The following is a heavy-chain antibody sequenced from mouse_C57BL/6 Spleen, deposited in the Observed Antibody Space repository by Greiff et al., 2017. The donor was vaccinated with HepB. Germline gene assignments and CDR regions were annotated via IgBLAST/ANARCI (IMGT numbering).Heavy chain of an antibody. V-gene: IGHV1-50*01. D-gene: IGHD1-1*01. J-gene: IGHJ2*01. CDR2: IDPSDSYT. CDR3: ARAYYGSSPRDD. Sequence: QVQLQQSGAELVKPGASVKLSCKASGYTFTSYWMQWVKQRPGQGLEWIGEIDPSDSYTNYNQKFKGKATLTVDTSSSTAYMQLSSLTSEDSAVYYCARAYYGSSPRDDWGKGTTLTVAS. CDR1: GYTFTSYW.